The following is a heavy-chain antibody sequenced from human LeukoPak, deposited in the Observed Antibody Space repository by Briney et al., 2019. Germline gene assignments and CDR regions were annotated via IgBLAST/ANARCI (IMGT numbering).Heavy chain of an antibody. CDR3: ARAYCGGDCYSDYYYYGMDV. D-gene: IGHD2-21*02. CDR1: GFTFSSYA. V-gene: IGHV3-30-3*01. Sequence: PGGSLRLSCAASGFTFSSYAMHWVRQAPGKGLEWVAVISYDGSNKYYADSVKGRFTISRDNSKNTLYLQMNSLRAEDTAVYYCARAYCGGDCYSDYYYYGMDVWGQGTTVTVSS. J-gene: IGHJ6*02. CDR2: ISYDGSNK.